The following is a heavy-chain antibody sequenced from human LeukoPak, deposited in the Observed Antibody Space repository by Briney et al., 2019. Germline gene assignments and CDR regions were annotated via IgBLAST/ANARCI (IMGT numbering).Heavy chain of an antibody. CDR2: TRNKANSYIA. J-gene: IGHJ4*02. D-gene: IGHD5-24*01. V-gene: IGHV3-72*01. Sequence: GGSLRLSCAASGFTFSDHYMDWVRQAPGKGLEWVGRTRNKANSYIAEYAASVEGRFTISRDNSKNSLYLQMNSLKTEDTAVYYCASTDDYNSFDYWGPGTLVTVSS. CDR3: ASTDDYNSFDY. CDR1: GFTFSDHY.